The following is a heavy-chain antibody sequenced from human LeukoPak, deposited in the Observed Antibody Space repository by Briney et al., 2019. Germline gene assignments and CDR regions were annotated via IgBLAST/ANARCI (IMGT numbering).Heavy chain of an antibody. CDR3: ARSPSGYSDY. CDR1: GGSVSSGGYY. J-gene: IGHJ4*02. V-gene: IGHV4-61*08. Sequence: SETLSLTCTVSGGSVSSGGYYWSWIRQPPGKGLEWIGYIYYSGSTNYNPSLKSRVTISVDTSKNQFSLKLSSVTAADTAVYYCARSPSGYSDYWGQGTLVTVSS. CDR2: IYYSGST. D-gene: IGHD3-3*01.